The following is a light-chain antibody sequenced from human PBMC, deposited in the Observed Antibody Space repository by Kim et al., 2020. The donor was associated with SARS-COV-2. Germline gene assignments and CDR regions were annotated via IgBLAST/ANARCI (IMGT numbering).Light chain of an antibody. V-gene: IGKV3-11*01. Sequence: EIVLTQSPATLSLSPGESATLSCRASQSVSGSLTWYQQKPGQAPRLLIYDASNRATGIPARFSGSGSGTDFTLSISSLEPEEFAVYYCQQRTSWPWTFGQGTKVDIK. J-gene: IGKJ1*01. CDR1: QSVSGS. CDR3: QQRTSWPWT. CDR2: DAS.